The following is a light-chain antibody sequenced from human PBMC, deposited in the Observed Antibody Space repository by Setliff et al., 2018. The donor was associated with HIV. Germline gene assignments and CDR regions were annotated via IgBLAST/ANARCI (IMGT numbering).Light chain of an antibody. J-gene: IGLJ2*01. CDR1: SSDVGGYNY. CDR2: EVS. CDR3: SAYTGSSTLI. Sequence: QSALAQPASVSGSPGQSITISCTGTSSDVGGYNYVSWYQQHPGKAPKLIIYEVSNRPSGISNRFYGSKSGSTASLTISGLQAEDEADYYCSAYTGSSTLIFGGGTKVTVL. V-gene: IGLV2-14*01.